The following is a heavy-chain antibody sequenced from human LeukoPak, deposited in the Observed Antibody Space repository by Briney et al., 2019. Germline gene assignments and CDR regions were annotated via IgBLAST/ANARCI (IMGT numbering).Heavy chain of an antibody. Sequence: GGSLRLSCAASGFTVSSNYMSWVRQARGKGLEWVSVIYSGGSTYYADSVKGRFTISRDNSKNTLYLQMNSLRAEDTAVYYCARDRQQLVLFAAFDIWGQGTMVTVSS. CDR3: ARDRQQLVLFAAFDI. D-gene: IGHD6-13*01. J-gene: IGHJ3*02. CDR2: IYSGGST. V-gene: IGHV3-53*01. CDR1: GFTVSSNY.